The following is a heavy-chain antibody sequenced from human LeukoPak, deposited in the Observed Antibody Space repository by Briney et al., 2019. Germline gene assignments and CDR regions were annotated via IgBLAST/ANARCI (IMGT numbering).Heavy chain of an antibody. J-gene: IGHJ4*02. CDR2: IYPGVSDT. Sequence: GESLKISCKASGYRFTSEWIGWVRQMPGKGLEWMAIIYPGVSDTKYSPSFQGQVTISADKSISTAYLQWSSLKASDTAMYFCARRMGSTFGDIPFDYWGQGTLVTVSS. D-gene: IGHD3-10*01. CDR1: GYRFTSEW. CDR3: ARRMGSTFGDIPFDY. V-gene: IGHV5-51*01.